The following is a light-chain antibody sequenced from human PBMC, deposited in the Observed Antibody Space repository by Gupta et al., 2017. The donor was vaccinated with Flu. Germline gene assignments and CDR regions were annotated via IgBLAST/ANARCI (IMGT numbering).Light chain of an antibody. Sequence: TVTISCSGGSSNIGKNYVSWYQQRPGTAPKLLIYENDKRPSGIPDRFSGSKSGTSATLGITGLQTGDEADYYCATWDDSLYTVVFGGGTKLTVL. CDR2: END. J-gene: IGLJ3*02. CDR1: SSNIGKNY. V-gene: IGLV1-51*02. CDR3: ATWDDSLYTVV.